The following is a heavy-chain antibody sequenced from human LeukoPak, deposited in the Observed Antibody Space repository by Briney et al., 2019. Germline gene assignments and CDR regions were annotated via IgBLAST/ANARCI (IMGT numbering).Heavy chain of an antibody. J-gene: IGHJ3*02. D-gene: IGHD5-12*01. V-gene: IGHV1-8*01. Sequence: ASVKVSCKASGYTLTSYDINWVRQATGQGLEWMGWMNPNSGNTGYAQKFQGRVTMTRNTSISTAYMELSSLRSEDTAVYYCARVQGTSSGYSGYVAGDDAFDIWGQGTMVTVSS. CDR3: ARVQGTSSGYSGYVAGDDAFDI. CDR2: MNPNSGNT. CDR1: GYTLTSYD.